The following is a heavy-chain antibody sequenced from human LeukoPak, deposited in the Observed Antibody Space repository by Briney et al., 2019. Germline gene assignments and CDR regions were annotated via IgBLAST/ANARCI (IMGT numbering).Heavy chain of an antibody. Sequence: SETLSLTCTVSGGSISSYYWSWIRQPPGKGLEGIGYIYTSGSTNYNPPLKSRVTISVDTSKNQFSLKLSSVTAADTAVYYCARRWEDSSGYYFDYWGQGTLVSVSS. CDR1: GGSISSYY. D-gene: IGHD3-22*01. CDR2: IYTSGST. V-gene: IGHV4-4*09. CDR3: ARRWEDSSGYYFDY. J-gene: IGHJ4*02.